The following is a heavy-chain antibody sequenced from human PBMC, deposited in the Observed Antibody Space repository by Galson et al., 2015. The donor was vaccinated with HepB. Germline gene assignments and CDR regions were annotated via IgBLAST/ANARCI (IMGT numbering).Heavy chain of an antibody. J-gene: IGHJ5*02. D-gene: IGHD4-17*01. CDR1: GYTFTGYY. V-gene: IGHV1-2*02. CDR3: ARIIGCYGFDA. Sequence: SVKVSCTSSGYTFTGYYMHWVRQAPGQGLEGMGWMNPNSGGTNYAQKFQGRVTMTMNTSISTAYMGVSRLIADDTAVYYCARIIGCYGFDAWGQGTTVTVSS. CDR2: MNPNSGGT.